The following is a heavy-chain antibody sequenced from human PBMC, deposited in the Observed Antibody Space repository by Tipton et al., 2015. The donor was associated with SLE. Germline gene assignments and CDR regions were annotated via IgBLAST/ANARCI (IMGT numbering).Heavy chain of an antibody. CDR1: GFRLSSYW. CDR2: IGWNSGSI. Sequence: SLRLYCVASGFRLSSYWLHWVRQVPGKGLEWVSGIGWNSGSIGYVDSVKGRFTISRDNAKDSLYLQMNSLRAADTGVYYCAKDLFPRHPNYYYYGMDIWGQGTTVTVSS. D-gene: IGHD2-21*01. V-gene: IGHV3-9*01. J-gene: IGHJ6*02. CDR3: AKDLFPRHPNYYYYGMDI.